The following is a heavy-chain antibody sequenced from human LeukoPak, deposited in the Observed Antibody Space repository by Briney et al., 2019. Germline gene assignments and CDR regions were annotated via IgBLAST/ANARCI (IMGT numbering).Heavy chain of an antibody. D-gene: IGHD3-10*01. Sequence: PSETLSLTCTVSGGSISSSSYYWGWIRQPPGKGLEWIGSIYYSGSTYYNPSLKSRVTISVDTSKNQFSLKLSSVTAADTAVYYCARVMTLMVRGVRENYFDYWGQGTLVTVSS. CDR2: IYYSGST. CDR1: GGSISSSSYY. CDR3: ARVMTLMVRGVRENYFDY. V-gene: IGHV4-39*07. J-gene: IGHJ4*02.